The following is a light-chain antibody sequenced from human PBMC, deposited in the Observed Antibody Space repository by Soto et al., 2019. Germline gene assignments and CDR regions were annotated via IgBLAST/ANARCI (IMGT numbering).Light chain of an antibody. CDR1: SXDVGGFNY. J-gene: IGLJ1*01. CDR3: SSFTSSITYV. V-gene: IGLV2-14*01. CDR2: EVS. Sequence: QSVLTQPASVSGSPGQSITISCTGTSXDVGGFNYVSWYQQQPGRAPKLILYEVSNRPSGVAHRFTGSKSGNTASLTISGLQAEDEADYYCSSFTSSITYVFGTGTK.